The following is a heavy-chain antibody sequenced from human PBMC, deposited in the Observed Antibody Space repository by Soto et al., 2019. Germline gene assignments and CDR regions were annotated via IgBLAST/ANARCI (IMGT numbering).Heavy chain of an antibody. CDR3: ARGLAPKRYYFDY. V-gene: IGHV2-26*01. CDR1: GFLLNNARVA. J-gene: IGHJ4*02. CDR2: ILSNDET. Sequence: QVTLKESGPVVVKPTETLTLTCTVSGFLLNNARVAVSWIRQPPGKALEWLAHILSNDETSYNTSLRSRLTISTDMSKSQVFLTMTHMDPEDAATYYCARGLAPKRYYFDYWGQGALVTVSS.